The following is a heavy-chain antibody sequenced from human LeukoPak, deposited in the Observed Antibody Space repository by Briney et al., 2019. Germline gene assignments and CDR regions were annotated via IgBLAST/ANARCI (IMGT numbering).Heavy chain of an antibody. CDR2: ISSSSSYI. J-gene: IGHJ4*02. Sequence: GGSLRLSCASSGFTFSSYSMNWVREAPGKGLEWVSSISSSSSYIYYADSVKGRFTISRDNAKNSLYLQMNSLRAEDTAVYYCARDKAGLHFDYWGQGTLVTVSS. V-gene: IGHV3-21*01. D-gene: IGHD6-19*01. CDR1: GFTFSSYS. CDR3: ARDKAGLHFDY.